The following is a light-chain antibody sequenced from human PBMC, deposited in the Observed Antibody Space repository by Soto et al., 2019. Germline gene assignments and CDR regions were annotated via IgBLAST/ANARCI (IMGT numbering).Light chain of an antibody. CDR1: QTISRN. CDR2: GAS. V-gene: IGKV3-20*01. CDR3: QQFGTSPVT. J-gene: IGKJ5*01. Sequence: EILLTHSPPTLSVSPGERATLSCRASQTISRNLAWYQQRPGQAPRLLIYGASSRATGIPDRFSGSGSGTDFTLTISRLEPEDFAVYCCQQFGTSPVTFGQGTRLEIK.